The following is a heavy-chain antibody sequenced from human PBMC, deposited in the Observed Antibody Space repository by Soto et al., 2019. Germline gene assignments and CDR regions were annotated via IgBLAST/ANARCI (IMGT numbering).Heavy chain of an antibody. CDR3: AKDGNIYGDYPFDY. J-gene: IGHJ4*02. V-gene: IGHV3-23*01. CDR2: ISGTGGST. D-gene: IGHD4-17*01. CDR1: GFTFRTYA. Sequence: VQLLDSGGGLVQPGGSLRLSCAASGFTFRTYAMNWVRQAPGKGLEWVSAISGTGGSTYYADSVKGRFTISRDNSKNTLYLQMNSLRAEDTAVYYCAKDGNIYGDYPFDYWGQGTLVTVSS.